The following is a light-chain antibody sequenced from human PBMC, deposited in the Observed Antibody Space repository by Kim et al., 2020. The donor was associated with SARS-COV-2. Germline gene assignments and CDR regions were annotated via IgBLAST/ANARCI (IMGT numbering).Light chain of an antibody. CDR2: LGS. V-gene: IGKV2-28*01. CDR3: MQALQTPPT. CDR1: QSLLHRNGYNY. Sequence: EPASISCRSSQSLLHRNGYNYLEWYLQKPGQPTQLLIYLGSDRASGVPDRFSGSGSATDFTLKISRVEAEDVGVYYCMQALQTPPTFGLGTKLEI. J-gene: IGKJ2*01.